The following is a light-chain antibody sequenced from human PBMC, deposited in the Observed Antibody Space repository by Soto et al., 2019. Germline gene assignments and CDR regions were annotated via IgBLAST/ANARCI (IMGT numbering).Light chain of an antibody. J-gene: IGKJ1*01. V-gene: IGKV3-11*01. CDR3: QQRRT. CDR2: DAS. Sequence: EIVLTQSPATLSLSPGERATLSCRASQSVSSYLAWYQQKPGQAPRLLIYDASNRATGIPARFSGSGSGTDFTVTISSLEPEDFAVYYCQQRRTFGQGTKVDIK. CDR1: QSVSSY.